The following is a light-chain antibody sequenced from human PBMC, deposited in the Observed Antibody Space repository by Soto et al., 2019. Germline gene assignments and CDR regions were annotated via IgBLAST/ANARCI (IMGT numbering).Light chain of an antibody. V-gene: IGKV3-20*01. Sequence: DIVLTQSPGTLSLSPGERATLSCRASQNFGGMFVAWYQQKLGQAPRLLIYGSSSRATGIPDRFSGSGSGTDFTLTISRLEPEDCAKYYCQQYGGSLLTFGGGTRVEIK. CDR1: QNFGGMF. CDR3: QQYGGSLLT. CDR2: GSS. J-gene: IGKJ4*01.